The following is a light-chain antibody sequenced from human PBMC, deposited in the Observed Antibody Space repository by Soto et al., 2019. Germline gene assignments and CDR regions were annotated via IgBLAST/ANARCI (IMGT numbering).Light chain of an antibody. CDR3: QQYSNWPYT. V-gene: IGKV3-15*01. J-gene: IGKJ2*01. Sequence: TVLTQSPGTLSLSPGERATLSCRASQNVTSKLAWYQQKPGQAPRLLIYGASIRATDIPARFSGSGSGTEFTLTISRLQSEDFAIFYCQQYSNWPYTFGQGTKVDI. CDR1: QNVTSK. CDR2: GAS.